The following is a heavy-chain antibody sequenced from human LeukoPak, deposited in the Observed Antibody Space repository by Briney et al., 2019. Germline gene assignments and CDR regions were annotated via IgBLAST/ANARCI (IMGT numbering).Heavy chain of an antibody. V-gene: IGHV1-69*13. D-gene: IGHD6-6*01. CDR3: ARETSSSFYYYYMDV. J-gene: IGHJ6*03. CDR1: GASFTSYA. Sequence: SVKVSCKASGASFTSYAISWVRQAPGQRLEWMGGIIPIFCTANYAQNFQGRVTITADESTSTAYLELSSLRSEDTAVYYCARETSSSFYYYYMDVWGKGNTVTVSS. CDR2: IIPIFCTA.